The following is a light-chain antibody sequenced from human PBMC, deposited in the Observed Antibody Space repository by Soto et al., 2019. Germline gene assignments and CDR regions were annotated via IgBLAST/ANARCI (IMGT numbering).Light chain of an antibody. CDR3: QNYKGYSEP. CDR2: KAS. J-gene: IGKJ1*01. Sequence: DIQMTQSPSSLSASIGDRVTITCRASQTISSWLAWYQQKPGKAPKLLIYKASTLKSGVPSRFSGSGSGTEFTIPTTRPQNHDLATHYCQNYKGYSEPFGHGTKV. CDR1: QTISSW. V-gene: IGKV1-5*03.